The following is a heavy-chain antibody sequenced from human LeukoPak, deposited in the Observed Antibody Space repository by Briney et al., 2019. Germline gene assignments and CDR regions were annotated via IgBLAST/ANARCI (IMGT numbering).Heavy chain of an antibody. CDR2: ISSNGGST. V-gene: IGHV3-64*01. CDR1: GFTFSSYA. J-gene: IGHJ4*02. Sequence: GGSLRLSCAASGFTFSSYAMHWVHQAPGKGLEYVSAISSNGGSTYYANSVKGRFTISRDNSKNTLYLQMGSLRAEDMAVYYCARVRGGSYYYYFDYWSQGTLVTVSS. CDR3: ARVRGGSYYYYFDY. D-gene: IGHD1-26*01.